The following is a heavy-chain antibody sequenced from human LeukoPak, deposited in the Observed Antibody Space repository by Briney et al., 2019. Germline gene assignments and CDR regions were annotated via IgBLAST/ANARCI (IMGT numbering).Heavy chain of an antibody. D-gene: IGHD3-3*01. CDR1: GCTFTGYY. CDR2: VNPNSGDT. V-gene: IGHV1-2*02. Sequence: ASVKVSCKASGCTFTGYYIHWVRQAPGQGLEWMGWVNPNSGDTHYAQKFQGRVTMTRDTSISTAYMELSSLRSEDMAVYYCARDALYYDFWSGYYTGGSFDYWGQGTLVTVSS. CDR3: ARDALYYDFWSGYYTGGSFDY. J-gene: IGHJ4*02.